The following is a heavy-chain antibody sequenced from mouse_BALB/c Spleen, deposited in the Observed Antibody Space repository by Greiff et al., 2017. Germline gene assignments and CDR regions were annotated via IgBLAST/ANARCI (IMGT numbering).Heavy chain of an antibody. Sequence: EVQRVESGGGLVKPGGSLKLSCAASGFTFSDYYMYWVRQTPEKRLEWVATISDGGSYTYYPDSVKGRFTISRDNAKNNLYLQMSSLKSEDTAMYYCARRRYDGGYAMDYWGQGTSVTVSS. V-gene: IGHV5-4*02. CDR1: GFTFSDYY. J-gene: IGHJ4*01. CDR2: ISDGGSYT. D-gene: IGHD2-14*01. CDR3: ARRRYDGGYAMDY.